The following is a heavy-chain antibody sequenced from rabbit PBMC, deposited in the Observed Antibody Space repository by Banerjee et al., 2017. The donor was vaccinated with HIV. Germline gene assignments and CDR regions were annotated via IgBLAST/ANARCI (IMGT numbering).Heavy chain of an antibody. V-gene: IGHV1S45*01. D-gene: IGHD6-1*01. Sequence: QEQLEESGGDLVKPGASLTLTCKASGFDLSSYYYMCWVRQAPGKGLELIACIYTGSGSTYYASWAKGRFTISKTSSTTVTLQMTSLTAADTATYFCARGDYIYGDAGYVVTTYFNLWGPGTLVTVS. CDR2: IYTGSGST. J-gene: IGHJ4*01. CDR1: GFDLSSYYY. CDR3: ARGDYIYGDAGYVVTTYFNL.